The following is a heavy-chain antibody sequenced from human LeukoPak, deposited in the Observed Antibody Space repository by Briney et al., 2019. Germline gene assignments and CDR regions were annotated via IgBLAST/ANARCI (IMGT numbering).Heavy chain of an antibody. D-gene: IGHD3-22*01. CDR3: ARGYDSSAYYPFNY. J-gene: IGHJ4*02. CDR1: GGSISRYY. Sequence: PSETLSLTCTVSGGSISRYYWSWIRQSPGRGLEWIGYISDSGSTNYNPSLKSRVTISVDTSKNQFSLMLSSVTAADTAVYYCARGYDSSAYYPFNYWGQGTLVTVSS. V-gene: IGHV4-59*01. CDR2: ISDSGST.